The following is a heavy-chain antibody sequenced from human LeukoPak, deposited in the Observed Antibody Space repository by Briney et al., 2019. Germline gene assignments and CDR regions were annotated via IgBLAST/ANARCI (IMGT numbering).Heavy chain of an antibody. CDR3: ARDSKGVFDD. Sequence: GGSLRLSCAASGFTLSSYAMSWVRQAPGKGLKWVANINQDGSEKYYVDSVKGRFTISRDNAKNSLYLQMNSLRAEDTTVYYCARDSKGVFDDWGQGTLVTVSS. V-gene: IGHV3-7*01. CDR1: GFTLSSYA. CDR2: INQDGSEK. J-gene: IGHJ4*02.